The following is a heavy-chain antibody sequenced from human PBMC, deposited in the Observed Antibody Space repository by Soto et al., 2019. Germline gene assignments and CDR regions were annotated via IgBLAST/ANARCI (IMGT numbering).Heavy chain of an antibody. Sequence: ASVKVSCKASGYTFTDYFIHWVRRAPGQGLEWMGWFNPNSGGTKYAQKFQDYVTMTGDTSISTAYMELSRLRSDDTAVYYCARDLKPKNRSGWHKWFDPWSQGTLVTVS. CDR3: ARDLKPKNRSGWHKWFDP. CDR1: GYTFTDYF. J-gene: IGHJ5*02. CDR2: FNPNSGGT. V-gene: IGHV1-2*04. D-gene: IGHD6-19*01.